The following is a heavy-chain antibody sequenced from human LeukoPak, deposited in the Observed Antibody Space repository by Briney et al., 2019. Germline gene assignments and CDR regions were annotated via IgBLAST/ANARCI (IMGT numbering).Heavy chain of an antibody. V-gene: IGHV5-51*01. Sequence: GESLKISCKGSGYSFSSYWIAWVRQMPGKGLEWMGTIYPGDSDTRYSPSFQGQVTISADKSISTAYLQWSSLKASDTAIYYCTRRALSGNDRSFDYWGQGTLVTVSS. CDR3: TRRALSGNDRSFDY. J-gene: IGHJ4*02. CDR1: GYSFSSYW. D-gene: IGHD4-23*01. CDR2: IYPGDSDT.